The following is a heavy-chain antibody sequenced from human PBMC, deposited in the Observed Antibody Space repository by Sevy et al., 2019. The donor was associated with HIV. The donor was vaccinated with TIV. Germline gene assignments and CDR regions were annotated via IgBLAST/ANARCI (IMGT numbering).Heavy chain of an antibody. V-gene: IGHV5-51*01. J-gene: IGHJ4*02. CDR1: GYRFTSYW. Sequence: GESLKISCKASGYRFTSYWIAWVRQMPGKGLEWMGIIYPDDSDIRYSPSLQGQVTISVDKSISTAYLQWSSLKASDTAMYFCARRGYDSTGYPQYCFENWGQGTLVTVSS. D-gene: IGHD3-22*01. CDR2: IYPDDSDI. CDR3: ARRGYDSTGYPQYCFEN.